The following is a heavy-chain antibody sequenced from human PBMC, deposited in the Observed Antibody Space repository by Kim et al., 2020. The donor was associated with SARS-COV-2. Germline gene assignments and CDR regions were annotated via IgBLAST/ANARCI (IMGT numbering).Heavy chain of an antibody. CDR3: ARGGGDCSGGSCYAYYYYGMDV. Sequence: ASVKVSCKASGYTFTSYYMHWVRQAPGQGLEWMGIINPSGGSTSYAQKFQGRVTMTRDTSTSTVYMELSSLRSEDTAVYYCARGGGDCSGGSCYAYYYYGMDVWGQGTTVTVSS. V-gene: IGHV1-46*01. CDR2: INPSGGST. CDR1: GYTFTSYY. J-gene: IGHJ6*02. D-gene: IGHD2-15*01.